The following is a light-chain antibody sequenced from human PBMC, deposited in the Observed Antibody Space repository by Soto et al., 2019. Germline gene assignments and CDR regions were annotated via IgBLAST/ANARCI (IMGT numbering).Light chain of an antibody. V-gene: IGLV1-47*01. CDR1: SSNIEYNS. J-gene: IGLJ1*01. CDR2: RNN. Sequence: QSALTQPPSASGTPGQRVTISCSGSSSNIEYNSVYWYQQLPGSAPKLLIHRNNQRPSGVPDRFSGSKSGTSASLAISGLRSEDEADYHCASWDDSLRGFVFGTGTKLTVL. CDR3: ASWDDSLRGFV.